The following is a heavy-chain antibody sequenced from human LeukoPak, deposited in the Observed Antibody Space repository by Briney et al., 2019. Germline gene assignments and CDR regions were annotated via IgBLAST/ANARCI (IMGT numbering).Heavy chain of an antibody. CDR3: ARGKTYYDFWSAGVGAFDI. D-gene: IGHD3-3*01. CDR1: GGSISSYY. Sequence: PSETLSLTCTVSGGSISSYYWSWIRQPPGKGLEWIGYIYYSGSTNYNPSLKSRVTISVDTSKNQFSLKLSSVTAADTAVYYCARGKTYYDFWSAGVGAFDIWGQGTMVTVSS. CDR2: IYYSGST. V-gene: IGHV4-59*01. J-gene: IGHJ3*02.